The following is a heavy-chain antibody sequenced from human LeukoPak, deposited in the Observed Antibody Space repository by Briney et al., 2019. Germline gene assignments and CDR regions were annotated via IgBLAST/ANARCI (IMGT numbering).Heavy chain of an antibody. CDR2: IYYSGST. J-gene: IGHJ4*02. CDR1: GGSISSSSYY. D-gene: IGHD3-9*01. Sequence: SETLSLTCTVSGGSISSSSYYWGWIRQPPGKGLEWIGSIYYSGSTYYNPSLKSRVTISVDTSKNQFSLKLSSVTAADTAVYYCARRGRANYDTLTKPFDYWGQGTLVTVSS. CDR3: ARRGRANYDTLTKPFDY. V-gene: IGHV4-39*01.